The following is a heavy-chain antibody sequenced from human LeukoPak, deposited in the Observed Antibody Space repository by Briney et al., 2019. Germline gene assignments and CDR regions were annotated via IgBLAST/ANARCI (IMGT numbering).Heavy chain of an antibody. CDR2: ISAYNGNT. J-gene: IGHJ3*02. Sequence: ASVKVSCKASGYTFTSYGISWVRQAPGQGLEWMGWISAYNGNTNYAQKLQGRVTMTTDTSTSTAYMELRSLRSDDTAVYYCARAPLMITFGGVIVFDAFDIWGQGTMVTVSS. CDR1: GYTFTSYG. CDR3: ARAPLMITFGGVIVFDAFDI. D-gene: IGHD3-16*02. V-gene: IGHV1-18*01.